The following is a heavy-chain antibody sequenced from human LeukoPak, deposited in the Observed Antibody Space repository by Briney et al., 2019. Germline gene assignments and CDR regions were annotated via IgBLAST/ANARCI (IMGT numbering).Heavy chain of an antibody. Sequence: SGTLSLTCAVSGYSISSGYYWGWIRQPPGKGLEWIGSIYHSGSTYYNPSLKSRVTISVDTSKNQFSLKLSSVTAADTAVYYCAVTLAAAGTIAYWGQGTLVTVSS. CDR3: AVTLAAAGTIAY. J-gene: IGHJ4*02. CDR1: GYSISSGYY. V-gene: IGHV4-38-2*01. CDR2: IYHSGST. D-gene: IGHD6-13*01.